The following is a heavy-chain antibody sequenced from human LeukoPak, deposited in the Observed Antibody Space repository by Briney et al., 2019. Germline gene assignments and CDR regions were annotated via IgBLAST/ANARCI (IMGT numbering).Heavy chain of an antibody. CDR3: ARHCSGGSCYSDFDC. Sequence: SETLSLTCTVSGGSIRNGGYYWGWIRQPPGKGLEWIGSIYYSGSTYYNPSLKSRVTISVDTSKNQFSLKVSSVTAADTAVYYCARHCSGGSCYSDFDCWGQGTLVTVSS. CDR2: IYYSGST. D-gene: IGHD2-15*01. J-gene: IGHJ4*02. CDR1: GGSIRNGGYY. V-gene: IGHV4-39*01.